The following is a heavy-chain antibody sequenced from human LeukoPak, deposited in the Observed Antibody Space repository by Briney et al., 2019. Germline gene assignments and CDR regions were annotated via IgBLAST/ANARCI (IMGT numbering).Heavy chain of an antibody. CDR2: IYYSGST. D-gene: IGHD4-17*01. V-gene: IGHV4-59*01. J-gene: IGHJ4*02. Sequence: PSETLSLTCTVSGGSISSYYWSWIRQPPGKGLEWIGYIYYSGSTNYNPSLTSRVTISVDTSKNQFSLKLSSVTAADTAVYYCARGDLRTVTFDYWGQGTLVTVSS. CDR1: GGSISSYY. CDR3: ARGDLRTVTFDY.